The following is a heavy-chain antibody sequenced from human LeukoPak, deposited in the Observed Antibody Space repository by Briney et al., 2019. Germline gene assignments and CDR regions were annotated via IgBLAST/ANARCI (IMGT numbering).Heavy chain of an antibody. D-gene: IGHD3-10*01. Sequence: SVKVSCKASGYTFTSYYMHWVRQAPGQGLEWMGIINPSGGNTSYAQKFQGRVTMTRDTSTNTVYMELSSLRSEDTAVYYCARERIFEVRGVKAFDYWGQGTLVTVSS. V-gene: IGHV1-46*01. CDR2: INPSGGNT. J-gene: IGHJ4*02. CDR3: ARERIFEVRGVKAFDY. CDR1: GYTFTSYY.